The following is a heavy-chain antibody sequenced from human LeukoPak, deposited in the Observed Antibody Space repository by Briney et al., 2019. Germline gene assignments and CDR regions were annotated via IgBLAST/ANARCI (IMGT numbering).Heavy chain of an antibody. CDR3: ARRSGYDRRRGTLDF. D-gene: IGHD5-12*01. V-gene: IGHV1-18*01. J-gene: IGHJ4*02. CDR1: GYIFTSYG. CDR2: ISAYNGDT. Sequence: ASVKVSCKASGYIFTSYGISWVRQAPGQGLEWMGWISAYNGDTNYAQKFQGRVTVTTDTSTTTAYMELRSLRSDDSAVYYCARRSGYDRRRGTLDFWGQGTLVTVSS.